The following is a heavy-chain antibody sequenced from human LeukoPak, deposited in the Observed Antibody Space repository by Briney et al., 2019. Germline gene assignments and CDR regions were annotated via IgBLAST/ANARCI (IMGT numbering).Heavy chain of an antibody. CDR3: AKNGQSWFSFDP. Sequence: SETLSLTCAVYGGSLNNYYWSWIRQSPGKGLEWLGEGNHNGGTKYNPSLKSRVTISADSSRNQFSLKLTSVTAADTAVYHCAKNGQSWFSFDPWGQGTLVTVSS. J-gene: IGHJ5*02. CDR1: GGSLNNYY. V-gene: IGHV4-34*01. D-gene: IGHD3-10*01. CDR2: GNHNGGT.